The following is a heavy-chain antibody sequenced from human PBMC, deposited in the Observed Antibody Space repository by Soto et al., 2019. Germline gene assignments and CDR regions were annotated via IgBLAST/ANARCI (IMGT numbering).Heavy chain of an antibody. Sequence: PSETLSLTCTVSGGSISSYYWSWIRQPPGKGLEWIGYIYYSGSTNYNPSLKSRVTISVDTSKNQFSLKLSSVTAADTAVYYCARVTGVRDYGDYGGFDLWGRGTLVTVS. CDR3: ARVTGVRDYGDYGGFDL. D-gene: IGHD4-17*01. CDR2: IYYSGST. J-gene: IGHJ2*01. CDR1: GGSISSYY. V-gene: IGHV4-59*01.